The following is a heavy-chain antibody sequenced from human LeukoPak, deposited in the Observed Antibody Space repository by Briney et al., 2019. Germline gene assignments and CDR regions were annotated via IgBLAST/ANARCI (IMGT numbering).Heavy chain of an antibody. CDR3: ARDPVAGPAASLYYYYYMDA. CDR2: ISSRSTYI. CDR1: GFTFSLYS. Sequence: PGGSLRLSCGASGFTFSLYSMNWVRQAPGKGLEWVSCISSRSTYIFFADSVRGRFTISRDNAKNSLYLQMHSLRAEDTAVYFCARDPVAGPAASLYYYYYMDAWGQGTLVTVSS. J-gene: IGHJ6*03. V-gene: IGHV3-21*01. D-gene: IGHD2-2*01.